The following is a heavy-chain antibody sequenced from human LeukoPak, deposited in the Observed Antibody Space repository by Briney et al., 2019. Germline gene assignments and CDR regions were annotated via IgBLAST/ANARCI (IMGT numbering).Heavy chain of an antibody. J-gene: IGHJ6*03. V-gene: IGHV3-30*02. CDR3: AKDGLATTLISYYYDYMDV. CDR2: IRSDGSNK. D-gene: IGHD5-24*01. Sequence: PGGSLRLSCEASGFTFSSYGMRWVRQAPGKGLDWVAFIRSDGSNKYYADSVKGRFTISRDNSKNTLYLQMNSLRAEDTAVFYCAKDGLATTLISYYYDYMDVWGKGTTVTISS. CDR1: GFTFSSYG.